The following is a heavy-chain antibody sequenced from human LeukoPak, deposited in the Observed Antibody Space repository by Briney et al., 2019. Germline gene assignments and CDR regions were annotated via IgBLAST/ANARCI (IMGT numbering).Heavy chain of an antibody. CDR3: AKSLGPGVGTITFDS. CDR2: ISGSGGSI. Sequence: PGGSLRLSCAASGFTFRTYTMTWVRQAPGKGLEWVSAISGSGGSIYYAESVKGRFTISRDNSKNTLYLQMNSRRAEDTAVYYCAKSLGPGVGTITFDSWGQGTLVTVSS. V-gene: IGHV3-23*01. CDR1: GFTFRTYT. D-gene: IGHD1-26*01. J-gene: IGHJ4*02.